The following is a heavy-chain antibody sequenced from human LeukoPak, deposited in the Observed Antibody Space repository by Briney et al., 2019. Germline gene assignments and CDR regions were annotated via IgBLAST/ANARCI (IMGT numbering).Heavy chain of an antibody. D-gene: IGHD6-13*01. V-gene: IGHV1-69*13. CDR1: GGTFSSYA. J-gene: IGHJ5*02. CDR3: ARDNAGIAAAGYWFDP. CDR2: IIPIFGTA. Sequence: SVKVSCKASGGTFSSYAISWVRQAPGQGLEWMGGIIPIFGTANYAQKFQGRVTITADESTSTAYMELSSLRSEDTAVYYCARDNAGIAAAGYWFDPWGQGTLVTVSS.